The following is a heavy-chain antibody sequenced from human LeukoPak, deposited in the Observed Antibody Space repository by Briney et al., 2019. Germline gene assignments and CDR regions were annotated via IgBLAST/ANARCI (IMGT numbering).Heavy chain of an antibody. CDR1: GFTFSSYS. Sequence: XGSLRLSCAASGFTFSSYSMNWVRQAPGKGLEWVSSISSSGSYIYYADSVKGRFTISRDNAKNSLYLQMNSLRAEDTAVYYCARAVQLWFQFDYWGQGTLVTVSS. J-gene: IGHJ4*02. D-gene: IGHD5-18*01. CDR2: ISSSGSYI. CDR3: ARAVQLWFQFDY. V-gene: IGHV3-21*01.